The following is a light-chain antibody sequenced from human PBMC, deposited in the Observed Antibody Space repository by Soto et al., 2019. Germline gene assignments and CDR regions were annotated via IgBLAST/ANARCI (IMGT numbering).Light chain of an antibody. Sequence: QSALTQPASVSGSPGQSITIYCTGSSSDIGGYKYVSWYEQHPGKAPKLMISDVSSRPSGAYDPFSGSKSGNTASLPIAGLQAGDEATDYCSSDTTRGSFVVFCGGTKLTV. CDR3: SSDTTRGSFVV. CDR1: SSDIGGYKY. V-gene: IGLV2-14*03. CDR2: DVS. J-gene: IGLJ2*01.